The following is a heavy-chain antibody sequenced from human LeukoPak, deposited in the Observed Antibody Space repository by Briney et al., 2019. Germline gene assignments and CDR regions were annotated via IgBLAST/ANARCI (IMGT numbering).Heavy chain of an antibody. J-gene: IGHJ4*02. Sequence: GESLKISCKGSGYRFTNYWIGWVRQMPGKGLEWMGIIYPGDSDTRYSPSFQGQVTISADKSISTAYLQWSSLKASDTAMYYCARAPVTTAGYFDYWGQGTLVTVSS. V-gene: IGHV5-51*01. CDR2: IYPGDSDT. D-gene: IGHD4-17*01. CDR1: GYRFTNYW. CDR3: ARAPVTTAGYFDY.